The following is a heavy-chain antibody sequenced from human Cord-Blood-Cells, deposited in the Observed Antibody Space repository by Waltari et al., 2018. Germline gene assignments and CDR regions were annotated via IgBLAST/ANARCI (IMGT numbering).Heavy chain of an antibody. D-gene: IGHD6-19*01. Sequence: QVQLVQSGAEVKKPGASVKVSCKVSGYTLTELSMHWVRQAPGKGLEWMGGCDPEDGEAIYAQKFQGRVTMTEDTSTDTAYMELSSLRSEDTAVYYCATLDPRFSGWYYYYYYMDVWGKGTTVTVSS. J-gene: IGHJ6*03. V-gene: IGHV1-24*01. CDR3: ATLDPRFSGWYYYYYYMDV. CDR1: GYTLTELS. CDR2: CDPEDGEA.